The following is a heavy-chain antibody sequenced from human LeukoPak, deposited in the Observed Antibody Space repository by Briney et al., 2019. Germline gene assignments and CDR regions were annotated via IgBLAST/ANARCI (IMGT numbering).Heavy chain of an antibody. CDR3: ARATTKLYWYFDL. Sequence: SETLSLTCTVSGGSISSYYLSWIRQPPGKGLEGIGYIYTSGSTNYNPSLKSRVTISVDTSKNQVSLKLSSVTAADTAVYYCARATTKLYWYFDLWGRGTLVTVSS. V-gene: IGHV4-4*09. D-gene: IGHD4-17*01. J-gene: IGHJ2*01. CDR1: GGSISSYY. CDR2: IYTSGST.